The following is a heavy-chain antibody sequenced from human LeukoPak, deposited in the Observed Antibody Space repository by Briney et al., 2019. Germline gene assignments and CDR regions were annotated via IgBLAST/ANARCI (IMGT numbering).Heavy chain of an antibody. V-gene: IGHV1-69*06. J-gene: IGHJ4*02. Sequence: SVKVSCKASGGTFSSYAISWVRQAPGQGLEWMGGIIPIFGTANYAQKFQGRVTITADKSTSTAYMELSSLRSEDTAVYYWARAVGYSYGSLDYWGQGTLVTVSS. CDR1: GGTFSSYA. CDR2: IIPIFGTA. CDR3: ARAVGYSYGSLDY. D-gene: IGHD5-18*01.